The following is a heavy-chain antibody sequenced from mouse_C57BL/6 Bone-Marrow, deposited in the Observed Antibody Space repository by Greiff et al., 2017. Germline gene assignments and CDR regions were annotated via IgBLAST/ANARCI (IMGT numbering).Heavy chain of an antibody. D-gene: IGHD2-2*01. CDR3: ARGGDDRGGYYFDY. CDR2: IYPGSGST. V-gene: IGHV1-55*01. Sequence: VQLQQSGAELVKPGASVKMSCKASGYTFTSYWITWVKQRPGQGLEWIGDIYPGSGSTNYNEKFKSKATLTVDTSSSTAYMQLSSLTSEDSAVCYCARGGDDRGGYYFDYWGQGTTLTVSS. CDR1: GYTFTSYW. J-gene: IGHJ2*01.